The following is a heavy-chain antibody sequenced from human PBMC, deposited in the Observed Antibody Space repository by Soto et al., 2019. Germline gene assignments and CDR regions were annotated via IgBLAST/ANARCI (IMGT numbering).Heavy chain of an antibody. D-gene: IGHD3-16*01. Sequence: QVQLQESGPGLVKPSETLSLTCSVSGGSISNYYWNWIRQSPGKGLEWLGDIYYSGSTNYNPSLKSRVTMSVDVSKNHFSLELASVTAADTAVYYCARGASWGKYFDFWGQGTWVSVSS. CDR3: ARGASWGKYFDF. CDR1: GGSISNYY. J-gene: IGHJ4*02. V-gene: IGHV4-59*08. CDR2: IYYSGST.